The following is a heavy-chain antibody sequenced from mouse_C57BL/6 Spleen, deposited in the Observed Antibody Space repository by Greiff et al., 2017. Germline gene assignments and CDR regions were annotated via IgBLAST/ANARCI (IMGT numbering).Heavy chain of an antibody. D-gene: IGHD1-1*01. V-gene: IGHV1-15*01. CDR1: GYTFTDYE. J-gene: IGHJ2*01. Sequence: QVHVKQSGAELVRPGASVTLSCKASGYTFTDYEMHWVKQTPVHGLEWIGAIDPETGGTAYNQKFKGKAILTADKSSSTAYMELRSLTSEDSAVYYCTRTGNYEDWGQGTTLTVSS. CDR3: TRTGNYED. CDR2: IDPETGGT.